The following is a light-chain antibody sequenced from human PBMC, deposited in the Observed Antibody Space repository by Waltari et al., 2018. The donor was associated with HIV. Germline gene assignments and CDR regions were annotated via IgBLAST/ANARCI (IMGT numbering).Light chain of an antibody. CDR1: HNISGF. CDR2: ATS. V-gene: IGKV1-39*01. CDR3: QQSVSGFS. J-gene: IGKJ3*01. Sequence: IQLTQSPSSLSAYLADNVTITCRPSHNISGFLNWYQQKPGKAPKLLVFATSSLQSGVPSRFKGSASGMDFSLTINSLHPEDFATYYCQQSVSGFSFGPGTSVD.